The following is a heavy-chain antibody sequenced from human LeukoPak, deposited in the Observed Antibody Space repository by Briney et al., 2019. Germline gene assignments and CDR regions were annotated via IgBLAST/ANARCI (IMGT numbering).Heavy chain of an antibody. CDR3: ARAQGFCSSTSCYPYYFDY. CDR1: GFTVSSNY. V-gene: IGHV3-66*01. D-gene: IGHD2-2*01. Sequence: GGSLRLSCAASGFTVSSNYMSWVRQAPGKGLEWVSVIYSGGSTYYADSVKGRFTISRDDAKNSLYLQMNSLRAEDTAVYYCARAQGFCSSTSCYPYYFDYWGQGTLVTVSS. J-gene: IGHJ4*02. CDR2: IYSGGST.